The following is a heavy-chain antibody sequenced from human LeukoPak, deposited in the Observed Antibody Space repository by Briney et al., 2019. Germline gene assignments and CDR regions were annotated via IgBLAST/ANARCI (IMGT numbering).Heavy chain of an antibody. J-gene: IGHJ4*02. Sequence: KFQGRVTTTRDTSASTAYMELSSLRAEDTAVYYCARSPVINVNLEYWGQGTLVTVSS. CDR3: ARSPVINVNLEY. V-gene: IGHV1-3*01. D-gene: IGHD2/OR15-2a*01.